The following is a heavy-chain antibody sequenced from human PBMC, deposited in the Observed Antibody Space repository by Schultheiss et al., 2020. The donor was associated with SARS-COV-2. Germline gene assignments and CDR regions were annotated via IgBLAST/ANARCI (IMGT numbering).Heavy chain of an antibody. CDR1: GFTVSSNY. D-gene: IGHD6-13*01. J-gene: IGHJ6*02. V-gene: IGHV3-48*01. Sequence: GGSLRLSCAASGFTVSSNYMSWVRQAPGKGLEWVSYISSSSSTIYYADSVKGRFTISRDNSKNTLYLQMNSLRAEDTAVYYCARDLMSSSWYETYYGMDVWGQGTTVTVSS. CDR3: ARDLMSSSWYETYYGMDV. CDR2: ISSSSSTI.